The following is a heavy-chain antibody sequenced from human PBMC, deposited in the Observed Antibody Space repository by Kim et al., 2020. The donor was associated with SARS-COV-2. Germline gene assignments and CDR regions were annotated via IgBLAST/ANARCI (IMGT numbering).Heavy chain of an antibody. Sequence: RFTISRDNSKNTLYLQMNSLRAEDTAVYYCARAHTRGITMIVVVITSIDYWGQGTLVTVSS. V-gene: IGHV3-30*01. D-gene: IGHD3-22*01. J-gene: IGHJ4*02. CDR3: ARAHTRGITMIVVVITSIDY.